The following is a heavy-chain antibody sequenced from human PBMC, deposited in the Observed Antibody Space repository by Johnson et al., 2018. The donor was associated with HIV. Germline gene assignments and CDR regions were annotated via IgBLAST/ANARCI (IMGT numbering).Heavy chain of an antibody. CDR2: INWNGGSI. Sequence: VQLVESGGGVVRPWGSLRLSCAGSGFNFDDYGMSWVRQAPGKGLEWVSGINWNGGSIGYADSVKGRLTISRDNVKNSLYLQMNSLRAEETALYYCASTISGCYYHWGVFDIWGQGTMVTVSS. D-gene: IGHD1-26*01. J-gene: IGHJ3*02. CDR3: ASTISGCYYHWGVFDI. V-gene: IGHV3-20*04. CDR1: GFNFDDYG.